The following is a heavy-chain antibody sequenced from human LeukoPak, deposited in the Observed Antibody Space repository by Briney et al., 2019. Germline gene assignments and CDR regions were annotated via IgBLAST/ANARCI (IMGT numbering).Heavy chain of an antibody. CDR1: RFTLSTYW. CDR2: ISSSGSTI. J-gene: IGHJ4*02. CDR3: ARDGRGHGDYGSDY. V-gene: IGHV3-11*01. Sequence: SGGSLRLSCAASRFTLSTYWMSWVRQAPGKGLEWVSYISSSGSTIYYADSVKGRFTISRDNAKNSLYLQMNSLRAEDTAVYYCARDGRGHGDYGSDYWGQGTLVTVSS. D-gene: IGHD4-17*01.